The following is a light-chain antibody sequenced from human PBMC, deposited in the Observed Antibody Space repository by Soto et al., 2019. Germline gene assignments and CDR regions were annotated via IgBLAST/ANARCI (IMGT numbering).Light chain of an antibody. CDR2: DAS. V-gene: IGKV1-5*01. CDR1: QSISSW. J-gene: IGKJ1*01. CDR3: QQRSNWPPT. Sequence: GDRVTITCRASQSISSWLAWYQQQPGKAPKLLIYDASSLESGVPSRFSGSGSGTEFTLTISSLQPDDFAVYYCQQRSNWPPTFGQGTKVDIK.